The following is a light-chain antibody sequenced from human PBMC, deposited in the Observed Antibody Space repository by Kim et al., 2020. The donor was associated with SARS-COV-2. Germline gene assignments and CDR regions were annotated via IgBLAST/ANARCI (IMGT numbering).Light chain of an antibody. CDR3: TSFTESLV. V-gene: IGLV2-14*03. J-gene: IGLJ1*01. CDR1: THDLGS. CDR2: DFS. Sequence: QSALTQPASVSGSPGQSITISCTGTTHDLGSVSWYQQHPGQAPRLLIYDFSQRPSKISYRFSGSNSGSTASLTISDLQTEDEADYYCTSFTESLVFGTGTKVTVL.